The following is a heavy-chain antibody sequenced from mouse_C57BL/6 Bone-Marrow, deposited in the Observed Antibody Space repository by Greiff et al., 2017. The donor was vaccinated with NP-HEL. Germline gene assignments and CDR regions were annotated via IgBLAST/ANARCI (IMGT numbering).Heavy chain of an antibody. CDR1: GFNIKDDY. J-gene: IGHJ3*01. D-gene: IGHD1-1*02. CDR3: TTWWLQRG. V-gene: IGHV14-4*01. Sequence: EVQLQQSGAELVRPGASVKLSCTASGFNIKDDYMHWVKQRPEQGLEWIGWIDPENGDTEYASKFQGKATITADTSSNTAYLQLSSLTSEDTAVYYFTTWWLQRGGGQGTLVTVSA. CDR2: IDPENGDT.